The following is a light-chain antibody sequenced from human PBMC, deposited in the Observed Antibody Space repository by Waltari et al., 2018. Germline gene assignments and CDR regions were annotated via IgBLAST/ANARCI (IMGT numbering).Light chain of an antibody. CDR3: NSRDSSGNHVV. Sequence: SSELTQDPAVSVALGQTVRITCQGDSIGSSYASWYQQKPGQAPVLVIYGKNNRPSGIPDRFSGSSSGNTASLTITGAQAEDEADYYCNSRDSSGNHVVFGGGTKLTVL. J-gene: IGLJ2*01. CDR1: SIGSSY. CDR2: GKN. V-gene: IGLV3-19*01.